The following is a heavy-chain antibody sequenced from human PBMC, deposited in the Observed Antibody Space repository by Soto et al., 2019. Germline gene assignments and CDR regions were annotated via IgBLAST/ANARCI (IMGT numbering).Heavy chain of an antibody. Sequence: SETLSLTCTVSGGSISSYYWSWIRQPPGKGLEWIGYIYYSGSTNYNPSLKSRVTISVDTSKNQFSLKLSSVTAADTAVYYCARAQRVVSFWFDPWGQGTPVTVSS. J-gene: IGHJ5*02. CDR2: IYYSGST. CDR3: ARAQRVVSFWFDP. D-gene: IGHD2-15*01. V-gene: IGHV4-59*08. CDR1: GGSISSYY.